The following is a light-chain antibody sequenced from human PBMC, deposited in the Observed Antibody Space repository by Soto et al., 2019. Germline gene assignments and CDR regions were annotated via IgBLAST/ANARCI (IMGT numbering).Light chain of an antibody. V-gene: IGKV1-9*01. CDR2: AAS. J-gene: IGKJ4*01. CDR3: QQLSTYPLT. CDR1: QGISTY. Sequence: DIQLTQSPSFLSAAVGDRVTITCRASQGISTYLSWYQLQPGKAPKPLIYAASTLQSAVPSRFSGSGSGTDFTLTINSLQPEDFATYYCQQLSTYPLTFGGGTKVEIK.